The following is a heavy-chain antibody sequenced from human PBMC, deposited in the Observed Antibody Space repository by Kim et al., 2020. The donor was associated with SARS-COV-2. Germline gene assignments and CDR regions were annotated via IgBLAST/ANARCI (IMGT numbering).Heavy chain of an antibody. J-gene: IGHJ4*02. D-gene: IGHD3-10*01. CDR1: GFTFSSYA. CDR3: AKRSVRGVISQYYFDY. V-gene: IGHV3-23*01. CDR2: ISGSGGST. Sequence: GGSLRLSCAASGFTFSSYAMSWVRQAPGKGLEWVSAISGSGGSTYYADSVKGRFTISRDNSKNTLYLQMNSLRAEDTAVYYCAKRSVRGVISQYYFDYWGQGTLVTVSS.